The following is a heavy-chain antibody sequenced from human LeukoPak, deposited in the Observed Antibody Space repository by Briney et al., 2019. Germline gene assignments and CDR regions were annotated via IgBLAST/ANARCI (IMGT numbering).Heavy chain of an antibody. CDR3: ARVVAAAGMNWFDP. CDR1: GYTLTSYG. CDR2: ISAYNGNT. J-gene: IGHJ5*02. V-gene: IGHV1-18*01. Sequence: ASVKVSCKASGYTLTSYGISWVRQAPGQGLEWMGWISAYNGNTNYAQKLQGRVTMTTDTSTSTAYMELRSLRSDDTAVYYCARVVAAAGMNWFDPWGQGTLVTVSS. D-gene: IGHD6-13*01.